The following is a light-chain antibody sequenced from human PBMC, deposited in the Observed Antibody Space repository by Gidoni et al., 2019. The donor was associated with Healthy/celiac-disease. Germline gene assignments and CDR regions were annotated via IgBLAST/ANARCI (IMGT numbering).Light chain of an antibody. CDR3: QSYHSSLSGYGV. CDR1: SSNIGAGYD. V-gene: IGLV1-40*01. Sequence: QSVLTQTPSVSGAPGQRVTISCPGSSSNIGAGYDVHWYQQLPGPAPKLLIYGNSNRPSGVPDRFSGSTSGTSASLAITGLQAEDEADYSCQSYHSSLSGYGVCGGGTKLTVL. J-gene: IGLJ2*01. CDR2: GNS.